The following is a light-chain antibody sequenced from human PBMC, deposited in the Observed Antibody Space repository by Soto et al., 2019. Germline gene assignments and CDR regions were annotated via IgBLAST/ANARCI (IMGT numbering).Light chain of an antibody. V-gene: IGLV2-8*01. CDR3: SSYGGSNTVV. CDR1: SSDVGSSNY. CDR2: EVS. Sequence: QSVLTQPPSASGSPGQSVTISCTGTSSDVGSSNYVSWYQQHPGKAPKLMIYEVSKQPSGVPDRFSGSKSANTASLTVSGLQAEDEADYYCSSYGGSNTVVFGGGTKLTVL. J-gene: IGLJ2*01.